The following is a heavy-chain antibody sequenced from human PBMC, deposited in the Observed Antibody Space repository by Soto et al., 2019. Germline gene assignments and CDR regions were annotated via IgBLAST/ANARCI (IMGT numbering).Heavy chain of an antibody. Sequence: QVQLVESGGGVVQPGRSLRLSCAASGFTFSSYGMHWVRQAPGKGLEWVAVIWYDGTNKYYADSVKGRFTISRDNSKNTLSLQMNSLRAEDTAVYYCARDRGAAAGTRYYFGSDVWGQGATVTVSS. D-gene: IGHD6-13*01. CDR2: IWYDGTNK. CDR1: GFTFSSYG. J-gene: IGHJ6*02. V-gene: IGHV3-33*01. CDR3: ARDRGAAAGTRYYFGSDV.